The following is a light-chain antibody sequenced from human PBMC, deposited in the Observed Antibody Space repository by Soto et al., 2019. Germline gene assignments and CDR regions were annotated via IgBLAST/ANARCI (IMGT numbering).Light chain of an antibody. Sequence: AIRMAQSPSSLSASVGDRVTITCRASQDIRDDLGWYQQKPGKAPKLLIYAASTLQSGVPSRFSGSGSGTEFTLTISSLQPEDFGTYYCLQDYNLPQTFGQGTKVEIK. CDR3: LQDYNLPQT. CDR2: AAS. V-gene: IGKV1-6*01. J-gene: IGKJ1*01. CDR1: QDIRDD.